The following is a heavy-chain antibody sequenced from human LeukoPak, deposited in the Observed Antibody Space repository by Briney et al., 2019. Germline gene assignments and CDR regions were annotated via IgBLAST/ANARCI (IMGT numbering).Heavy chain of an antibody. V-gene: IGHV4-34*01. CDR1: GGSFRGYY. J-gene: IGHJ3*02. Sequence: SETLSLTCAVYGGSFRGYYWSWIRQPPGKGLEWIGEINHSGSTNYNPSLKSRVTISVDTSKNQFSLKLSSVTAADTAVYYCARVGYCSSTSCFQGAFDIWGQGTMVTVSS. CDR3: ARVGYCSSTSCFQGAFDI. CDR2: INHSGST. D-gene: IGHD2-2*01.